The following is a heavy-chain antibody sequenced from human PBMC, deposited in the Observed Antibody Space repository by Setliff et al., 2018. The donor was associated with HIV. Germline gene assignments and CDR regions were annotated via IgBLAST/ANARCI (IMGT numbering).Heavy chain of an antibody. CDR3: SRGGTSPNCFGP. J-gene: IGHJ5*02. D-gene: IGHD2-2*01. V-gene: IGHV4-59*01. Sequence: PSETLSLTCIVSGASISSNTWSWIRQAPGEVLQWIGFIYNSVTTNDNPSLKSRVTISLDTSKNQFTLKLTSATASDAAVYYCSRGGTSPNCFGPWGQGTLVTVSS. CDR2: IYNSVTT. CDR1: GASISSNT.